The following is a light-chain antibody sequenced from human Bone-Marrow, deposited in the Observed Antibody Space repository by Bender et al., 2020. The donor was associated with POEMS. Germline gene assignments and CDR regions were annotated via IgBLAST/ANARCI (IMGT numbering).Light chain of an antibody. CDR3: CSYAGNSNVA. CDR2: TNN. J-gene: IGLJ2*01. CDR1: GSNIGGYP. V-gene: IGLV1-44*01. Sequence: QSVLTQPPSVSGTPGQRVTISCSGSGSNIGGYPVNWYQQLPGTAPRLLIYTNNERPSGISDRFSGSKSGNTASLTISGLQAEDEADYYCCSYAGNSNVAFGGGTKLTVL.